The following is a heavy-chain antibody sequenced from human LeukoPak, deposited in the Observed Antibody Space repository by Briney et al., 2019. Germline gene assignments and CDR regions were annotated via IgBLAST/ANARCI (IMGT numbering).Heavy chain of an antibody. CDR1: GFTFSSYG. J-gene: IGHJ4*02. Sequence: GGSLRLSCAASGFTFSSYGMHWVRQAPGKGLEWVAVISYDGSNKYYADSVKGRFTISRDNSKNTLHLQMNSLRAEDTAVYYCAKDNSEGYFDYWGQGTLVTVSS. CDR3: AKDNSEGYFDY. CDR2: ISYDGSNK. D-gene: IGHD4-23*01. V-gene: IGHV3-30*18.